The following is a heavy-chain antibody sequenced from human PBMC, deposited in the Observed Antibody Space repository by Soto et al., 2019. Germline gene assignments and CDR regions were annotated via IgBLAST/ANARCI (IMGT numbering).Heavy chain of an antibody. CDR2: ISGSGGST. D-gene: IGHD2-2*01. CDR1: GVTFSSYA. Sequence: GGSLRLSCAASGVTFSSYAMSWVRQAPGKGLEWVSAISGSGGSTYYADSVKGRFTISRDNSKNTLYLQMNSLRAEDTAVYYCAKGDIVVVPAAMTAFDIWGQGTMVT. CDR3: AKGDIVVVPAAMTAFDI. V-gene: IGHV3-23*01. J-gene: IGHJ3*02.